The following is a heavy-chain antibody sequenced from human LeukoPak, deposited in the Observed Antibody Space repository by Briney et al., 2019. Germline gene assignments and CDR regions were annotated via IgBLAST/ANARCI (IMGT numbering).Heavy chain of an antibody. CDR2: IYYSGST. Sequence: SETLSLTCTVSGGSISSYYWSWIRQPPGKGLEWIGCIYYSGSTNYNPSLKSRVTISVDTSKNQFSLKLSSVTAADTAVYYCARRLDSGYDFHFDYWGQGTLVTVSS. CDR1: GGSISSYY. J-gene: IGHJ4*02. V-gene: IGHV4-59*01. CDR3: ARRLDSGYDFHFDY. D-gene: IGHD5-12*01.